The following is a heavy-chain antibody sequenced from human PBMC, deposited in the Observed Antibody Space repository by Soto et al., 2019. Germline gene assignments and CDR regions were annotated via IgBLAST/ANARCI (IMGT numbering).Heavy chain of an antibody. CDR2: INHSGST. CDR1: GGSFSGYY. V-gene: IGHV4-34*01. Sequence: QVQLQQWGAGLLKPSETLSLTCAVYGGSFSGYYWSWIRQPPGKGLEWIGEINHSGSTNYNPSLKSRVTISVDTSKNQFSLKLSSVTAADTAVYYCARSRALHYGSGSTLDYWGQGTLVTVSS. D-gene: IGHD3-10*01. J-gene: IGHJ4*02. CDR3: ARSRALHYGSGSTLDY.